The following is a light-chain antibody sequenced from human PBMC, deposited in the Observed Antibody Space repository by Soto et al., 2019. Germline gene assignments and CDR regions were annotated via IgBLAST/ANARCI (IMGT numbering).Light chain of an antibody. CDR3: QQRSDWPPWT. CDR2: DAS. Sequence: EIVLTQSPATLSLSPGEGATLSCRASQSISTHLAWYQQRPGQAPRLLIYDASNRATGIPARFSGSGSGTDFTLTSNSLEPEDFAVYYCQQRSDWPPWTFGQGTKVEIK. V-gene: IGKV3-11*01. J-gene: IGKJ1*01. CDR1: QSISTH.